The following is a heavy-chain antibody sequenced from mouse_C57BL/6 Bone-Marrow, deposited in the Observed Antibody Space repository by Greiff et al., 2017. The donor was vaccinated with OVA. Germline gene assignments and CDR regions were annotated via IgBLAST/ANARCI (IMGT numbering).Heavy chain of an antibody. Sequence: VHVKQSGPVLVKPGPSVKISCKASGFTFTDYYMHWVKQSHGKSLEWIGLVYPYNGGTSYNQKFKGKATLTVDTSSSTAYMELNSLTSEDSAVYYCARWDTTVVAPGAMDYWGQGTSVTVSS. CDR1: GFTFTDYY. D-gene: IGHD1-1*01. V-gene: IGHV1-36*01. CDR2: VYPYNGGT. J-gene: IGHJ4*01. CDR3: ARWDTTVVAPGAMDY.